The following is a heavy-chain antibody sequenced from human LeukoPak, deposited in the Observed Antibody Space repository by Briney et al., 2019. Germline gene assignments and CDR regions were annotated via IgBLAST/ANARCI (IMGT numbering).Heavy chain of an antibody. CDR1: NFIFRNYW. V-gene: IGHV3-7*01. Sequence: GGSLRLSCAASNFIFRNYWMTWVRQAPGKGLEWVANINRDGRGKEYVDSMEGRFTISRDNAKNSLYLEMNSLRVEDTAVYYCARDPYDTSAYGAFDIWGQGTMVTVSS. CDR3: ARDPYDTSAYGAFDI. CDR2: INRDGRGK. D-gene: IGHD3-22*01. J-gene: IGHJ3*02.